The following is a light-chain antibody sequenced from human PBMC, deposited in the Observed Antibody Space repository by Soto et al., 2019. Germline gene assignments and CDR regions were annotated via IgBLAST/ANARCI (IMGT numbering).Light chain of an antibody. J-gene: IGLJ1*01. CDR1: SSDVGSYNL. CDR2: EGS. Sequence: QSVLTQPASVSGYPGQSITISCTGTSSDVGSYNLVSWYQQHPGKAPKLMIYEGSKRPSGVSNRFSGSKSGNTASLTISGLQSEDEADYYCCSYAGSSTYVFGTGTKSPS. CDR3: CSYAGSSTYV. V-gene: IGLV2-23*01.